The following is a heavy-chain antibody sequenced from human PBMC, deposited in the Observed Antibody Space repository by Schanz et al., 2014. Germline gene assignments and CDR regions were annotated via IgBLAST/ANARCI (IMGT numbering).Heavy chain of an antibody. Sequence: QVQLVQSGAEVKKPGASVRVSCKASGYTFTTYAMSWVRQAPGQGLEWVGWISVYTGNTKYGQKVQGRVTMTADTSTNTAYMEPRSLRSDDTAVYYCARSAGRDFWSGYYTRFDYWGQGTLVTVSS. D-gene: IGHD3-3*01. CDR1: GYTFTTYA. J-gene: IGHJ4*02. V-gene: IGHV1-18*01. CDR2: ISVYTGNT. CDR3: ARSAGRDFWSGYYTRFDY.